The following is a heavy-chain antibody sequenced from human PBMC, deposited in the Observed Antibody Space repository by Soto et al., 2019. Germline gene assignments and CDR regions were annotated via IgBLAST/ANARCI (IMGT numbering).Heavy chain of an antibody. CDR3: ATRPLSTGYFDWLLSPYYFDY. CDR2: IYYSGST. Sequence: NPSETQSLTCTVSGGSVSSGSYYWSWIRQPPGKGLEWIGYIYYSGSTNYNPSLKSRVTISVDTSKNQFSLKLSSVTAADTAVYYCATRPLSTGYFDWLLSPYYFDYWGQGTLVTVSS. D-gene: IGHD3-9*01. V-gene: IGHV4-61*01. J-gene: IGHJ4*02. CDR1: GGSVSSGSYY.